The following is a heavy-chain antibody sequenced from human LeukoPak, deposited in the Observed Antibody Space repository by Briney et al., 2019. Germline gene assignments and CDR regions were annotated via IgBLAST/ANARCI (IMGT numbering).Heavy chain of an antibody. V-gene: IGHV3-21*04. Sequence: PGGSLRLSCAASGFTFSSYTINWVRQAPGKGLEWVSSISTSSSYIYYADSVKGRFTISRDNAKNSLYLQMNSLRAEDTALYYCAKDIGCSGGSCYSPAWGQGTLVTVSS. D-gene: IGHD2-15*01. CDR2: ISTSSSYI. CDR1: GFTFSSYT. J-gene: IGHJ4*02. CDR3: AKDIGCSGGSCYSPA.